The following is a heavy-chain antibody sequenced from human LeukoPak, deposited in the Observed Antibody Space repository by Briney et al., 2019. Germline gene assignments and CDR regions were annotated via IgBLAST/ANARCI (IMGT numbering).Heavy chain of an antibody. V-gene: IGHV4-39*07. CDR2: IYYSGST. CDR3: ARGGHCSSTSCYIDY. D-gene: IGHD2-2*02. CDR1: GGSISSSSYY. Sequence: SETLSLTCTVSGGSISSSSYYWGWIRQPPGKGLEWIGSIYYSGSTYYNPSLKSRVTISVDTSKNQFSLKLSSVTAADTAMYYCARGGHCSSTSCYIDYWGQGTLVTVSS. J-gene: IGHJ4*02.